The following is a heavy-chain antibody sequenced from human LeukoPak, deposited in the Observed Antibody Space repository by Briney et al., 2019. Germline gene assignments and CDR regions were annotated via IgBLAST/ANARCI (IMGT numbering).Heavy chain of an antibody. CDR3: ARAGRSGSYGYFDS. V-gene: IGHV3-72*01. CDR2: SINKACSYTT. Sequence: GGSLRLSCAASGFTFSDHYMDWVRQAPGKGLEWVGRSINKACSYTTEYAASVKGRFTISRDDSKNSLYLQTDGLKTEDTAVYYCARAGRSGSYGYFDSWGQGTLVTVSS. D-gene: IGHD1-26*01. CDR1: GFTFSDHY. J-gene: IGHJ4*02.